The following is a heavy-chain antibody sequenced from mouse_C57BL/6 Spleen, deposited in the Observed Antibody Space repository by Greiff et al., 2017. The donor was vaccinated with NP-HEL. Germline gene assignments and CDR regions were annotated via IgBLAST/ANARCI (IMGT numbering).Heavy chain of an antibody. J-gene: IGHJ2*01. CDR3: ASSDYYGSSYPLDY. V-gene: IGHV1-76*01. CDR2: IYPGSGNT. D-gene: IGHD1-1*01. CDR1: GYTFTDYY. Sequence: VQLQQSGAELVRPGASVKLSCKASGYTFTDYYINWVKQRPGQGLEWIARIYPGSGNTYYNEKFKGKATLTAEKSSSTAYMQLSSLTSEDSAVYFCASSDYYGSSYPLDYWGQGTTLTVSS.